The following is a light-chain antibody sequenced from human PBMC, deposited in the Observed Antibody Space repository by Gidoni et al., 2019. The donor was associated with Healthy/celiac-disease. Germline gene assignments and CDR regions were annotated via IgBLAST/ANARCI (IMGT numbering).Light chain of an antibody. CDR3: QQSYSTPKT. Sequence: DIQMTPSPSSLSASVGDRVTITCRASQSISSYLNWYQQKPGKALKLLIYAAASLQSGVPSRFSGSGSGTDFTLSISSLQPEDFATYYCQQSYSTPKTFGPGTKVDIK. CDR1: QSISSY. V-gene: IGKV1-39*01. CDR2: AAA. J-gene: IGKJ3*01.